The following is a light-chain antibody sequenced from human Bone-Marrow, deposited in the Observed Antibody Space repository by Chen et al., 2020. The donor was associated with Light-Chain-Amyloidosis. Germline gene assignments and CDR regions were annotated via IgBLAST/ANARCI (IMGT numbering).Light chain of an antibody. CDR3: QVWDRSSDRPV. J-gene: IGLJ3*02. CDR1: NIGSTS. CDR2: DDS. V-gene: IGLV3-21*02. Sequence: SSVLTQPSSVSVAPGQTATLACGGNNIGSTSVHWYQQTPGQAPLLAVYDDSDRPSGIPERLSGSNSGNTATLTISRVEAGDKADYYCQVWDRSSDRPVFGGGTKLTVL.